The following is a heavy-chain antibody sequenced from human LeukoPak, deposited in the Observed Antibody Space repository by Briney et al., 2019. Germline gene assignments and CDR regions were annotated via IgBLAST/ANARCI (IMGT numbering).Heavy chain of an antibody. J-gene: IGHJ4*02. CDR3: PRGSYHFFDY. CDR1: GYSISSGGYY. CDR2: IYYSGIT. D-gene: IGHD1-26*01. Sequence: SQTLSLTCTVSGYSISSGGYYWIWLRQHPGKGLEWVRDIYYSGITYYNASLKSRVNISVHTSKTQFSLKLSSVTPADTAVYYCPRGSYHFFDYWGQGTPVTVSS. V-gene: IGHV4-31*03.